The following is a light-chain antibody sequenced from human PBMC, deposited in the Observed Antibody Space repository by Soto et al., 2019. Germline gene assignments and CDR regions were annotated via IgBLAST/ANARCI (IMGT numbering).Light chain of an antibody. V-gene: IGLV7-46*01. CDR1: TGAVTRTHY. Sequence: QAVVTQEPSLTVSPGGTVTLTCGSSTGAVTRTHYPYWFQQKPGQAPRTLIYDTDNKYSWTPARFSGSLLGGQAALTLSGAQPEDEADYYCLLLGSGTRRVFGAGTKVTVL. CDR2: DTD. CDR3: LLLGSGTRRV. J-gene: IGLJ1*01.